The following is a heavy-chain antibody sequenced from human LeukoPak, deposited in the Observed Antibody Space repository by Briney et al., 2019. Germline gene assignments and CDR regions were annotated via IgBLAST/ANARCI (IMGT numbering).Heavy chain of an antibody. J-gene: IGHJ6*03. V-gene: IGHV3-30*03. CDR3: ARHPGDFTGIVNYYYMDV. D-gene: IGHD1-26*01. CDR1: GFTLSSYG. Sequence: GGSLRLSCAASGFTLSSYGMHWVRQGPGKGLEWVAIISYDGSNKYYGDSVKGRFTISRDNSQNTLFLQMNSLRPEDTAVYYCARHPGDFTGIVNYYYMDVWGKGTTVTVSS. CDR2: ISYDGSNK.